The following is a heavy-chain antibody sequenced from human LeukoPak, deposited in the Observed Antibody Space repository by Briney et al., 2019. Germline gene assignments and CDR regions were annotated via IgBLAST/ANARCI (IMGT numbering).Heavy chain of an antibody. Sequence: SETLSLTCTVSGGSISSSSYYWGWGRQPRGKGVEWIVEMYHSGSTNYNPSLKSRITISVNKEKNQFSLKLSSVTAADTAVYYCARGYIWFGDSKGAFDIWGQGTMVTVSS. CDR3: ARGYIWFGDSKGAFDI. CDR2: MYHSGST. J-gene: IGHJ3*02. CDR1: GGSISSSSYY. V-gene: IGHV4-39*07. D-gene: IGHD3-10*01.